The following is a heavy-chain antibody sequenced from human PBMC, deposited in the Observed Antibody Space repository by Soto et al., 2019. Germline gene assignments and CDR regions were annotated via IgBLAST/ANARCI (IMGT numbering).Heavy chain of an antibody. CDR1: GGSISSGDYY. CDR2: IYYSGST. V-gene: IGHV4-30-4*01. CDR3: ARAVADEFGAAPPPAGDY. J-gene: IGHJ4*02. D-gene: IGHD3-3*01. Sequence: PSETLSLTCTVSGGSISSGDYYWSWIRQPPGKGLEWIGYIYYSGSTYYNPSLKSRVTISVDTSKNQFSLKLSSVTAADTAVYYCARAVADEFGAAPPPAGDYWGQGTLVTVSS.